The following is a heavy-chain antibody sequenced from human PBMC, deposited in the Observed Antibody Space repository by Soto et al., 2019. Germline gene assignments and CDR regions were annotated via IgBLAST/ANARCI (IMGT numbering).Heavy chain of an antibody. CDR3: ARWEDGDYYFGY. J-gene: IGHJ4*02. CDR2: ISYDGSNK. D-gene: IGHD4-17*01. V-gene: IGHV3-30-3*01. CDR1: GFTFSSYA. Sequence: QVQLVESGGGVVQPGRSLRLSCAASGFTFSSYAMHWVRQAPGKGLEWVAVISYDGSNKYYADSVKGRFTISRDNSKNTLYLQMNSLRAEDTAVYYCARWEDGDYYFGYWGQGTLVTVSS.